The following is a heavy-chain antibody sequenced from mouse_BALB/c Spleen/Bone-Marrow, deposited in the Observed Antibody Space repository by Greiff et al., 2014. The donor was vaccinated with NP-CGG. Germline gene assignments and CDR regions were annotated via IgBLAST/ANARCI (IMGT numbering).Heavy chain of an antibody. V-gene: IGHV3-8*02. CDR3: ARGGGTGFDY. CDR2: ISYSGST. Sequence: VQLKESGPSLVKPSQTLSLTCSVTGDSITSGYWNWIRKFPGNKLEYMGYISYSGSTYYNPSLKSRISITRDTSKNQYYLQLNSVTPEDTPSFYCARGGGTGFDYWGQGTTLTVSS. CDR1: GDSITSGY. J-gene: IGHJ2*01. D-gene: IGHD3-3*01.